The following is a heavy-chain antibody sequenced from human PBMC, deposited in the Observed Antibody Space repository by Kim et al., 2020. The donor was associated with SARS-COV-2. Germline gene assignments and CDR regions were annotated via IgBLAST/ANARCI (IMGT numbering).Heavy chain of an antibody. J-gene: IGHJ4*02. V-gene: IGHV4-4*07. Sequence: SLKSRVTMSVDTSKNQFSLKLSSVTAADTAVYYCARVGWSGYYGENYFDYWGQGTLVTVSS. D-gene: IGHD3-3*01. CDR3: ARVGWSGYYGENYFDY.